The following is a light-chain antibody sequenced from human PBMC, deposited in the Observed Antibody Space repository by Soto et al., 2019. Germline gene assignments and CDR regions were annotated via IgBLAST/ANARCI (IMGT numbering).Light chain of an antibody. J-gene: IGLJ3*02. Sequence: QAVVTQEPSFSVSPGRTVTLTCGLSSGSVSTSYYPSWYQQTPGHAPRTLIYSTNTRSSGVPDRFSGSILGNKAALTIAGAQANDESDYYCVLYMGSGVGVFGGGTKLTVL. CDR3: VLYMGSGVGV. CDR1: SGSVSTSYY. CDR2: STN. V-gene: IGLV8-61*01.